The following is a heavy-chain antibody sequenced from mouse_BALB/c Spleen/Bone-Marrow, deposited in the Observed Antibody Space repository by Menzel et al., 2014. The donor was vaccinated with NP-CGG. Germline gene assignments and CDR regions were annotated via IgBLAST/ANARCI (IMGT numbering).Heavy chain of an antibody. D-gene: IGHD2-1*01. CDR1: GYTFTSYW. V-gene: IGHV1-69*02. Sequence: GAELVKPGASVKLSCKASGYTFTSYWMHWVKQRPGQGLEWIGEIDPSDSYTNYNQRFKGKATLTVDKSSSTAYMQLSSLTSEDSAVYYCARGLYGNSGYWGQGTTLTVSS. CDR2: IDPSDSYT. CDR3: ARGLYGNSGY. J-gene: IGHJ2*01.